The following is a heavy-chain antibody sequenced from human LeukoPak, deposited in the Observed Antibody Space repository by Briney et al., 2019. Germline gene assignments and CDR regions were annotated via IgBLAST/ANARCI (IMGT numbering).Heavy chain of an antibody. J-gene: IGHJ4*02. Sequence: PSETLSLTCSVSGGSISSGDYYWSWIRQPPGKGLEWLGYIYYSGSTYYNPSLKSRVTISVDTSKNQFSLKLSSVTAADTAVYYCASGDIDGIRYDYWGQGTLVTVSS. D-gene: IGHD2-15*01. CDR2: IYYSGST. V-gene: IGHV4-30-4*08. CDR3: ASGDIDGIRYDY. CDR1: GGSISSGDYY.